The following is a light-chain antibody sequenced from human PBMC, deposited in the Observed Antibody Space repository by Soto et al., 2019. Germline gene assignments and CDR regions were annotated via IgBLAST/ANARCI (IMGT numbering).Light chain of an antibody. J-gene: IGKJ1*01. CDR1: QHVLYSSNDKNY. CDR2: RVS. V-gene: IGKV2-30*01. CDR3: MQGTHWPPKT. Sequence: VMTQSPDSLAVSLGERATINCKSSQHVLYSSNDKNYLNWFQQRPGESPRRLIYRVSNRDSGVPDRFSGSGSGTDFTLKISRVEAEDVGVYYCMQGTHWPPKTFGQGTKVDIK.